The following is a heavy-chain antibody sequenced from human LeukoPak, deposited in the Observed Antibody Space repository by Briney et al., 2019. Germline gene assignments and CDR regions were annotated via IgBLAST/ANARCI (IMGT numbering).Heavy chain of an antibody. CDR2: IYYSGNS. J-gene: IGHJ5*02. CDR1: GGSISGDGQY. D-gene: IGHD2-8*01. Sequence: PSQTLSLTCTVSGGSISGDGQYWSWIRQHPGKGLEWIGYIYYSGNSYYNPSLESRVTISADTSENQFSLQLNSVTAADTAVYYCARVIVSYRYDANWFDPWGQGTLVTVSS. V-gene: IGHV4-31*03. CDR3: ARVIVSYRYDANWFDP.